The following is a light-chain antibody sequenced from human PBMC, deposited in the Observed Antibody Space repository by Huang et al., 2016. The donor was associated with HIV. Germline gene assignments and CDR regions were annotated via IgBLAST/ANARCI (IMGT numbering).Light chain of an antibody. CDR2: VAS. J-gene: IGKJ1*01. Sequence: DIQMTQSPSSLSASVGDRVTITCRASQTIDKHLNWYQQKQGKAPTLLISVASRLQSGVPSSFGGGGSGTFFTLTINGLQPEDSASYYCQQGYVTPWTFGQGTKVEIK. V-gene: IGKV1-39*01. CDR1: QTIDKH. CDR3: QQGYVTPWT.